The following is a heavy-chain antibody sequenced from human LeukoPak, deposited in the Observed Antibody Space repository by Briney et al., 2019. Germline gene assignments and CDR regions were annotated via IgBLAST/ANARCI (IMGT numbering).Heavy chain of an antibody. D-gene: IGHD3-9*01. V-gene: IGHV1-2*02. CDR3: ARDFDWGPDY. CDR2: INGNSGTT. J-gene: IGHJ4*02. Sequence: GASVKVSCKASGYTFTGFHVHWVRQAPGQGLEWMGWINGNSGTTFYAQKFQDRITVTRDTSISTMYMELNRLTSDDTAVYYCARDFDWGPDYWGQGTLVAVSS. CDR1: GYTFTGFH.